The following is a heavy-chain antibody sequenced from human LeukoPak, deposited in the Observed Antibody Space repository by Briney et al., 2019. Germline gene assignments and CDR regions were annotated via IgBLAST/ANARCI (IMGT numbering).Heavy chain of an antibody. D-gene: IGHD1-26*01. Sequence: GGSLRLSCAASGSTFRTYCMSWVRQAPGKGLEWVANIMQDGNDKYYVDSVKGRFTISRDNAKNSLYLQLNSLRVEDTAVYYCASRIVGTPDYFDYWGQGTLVTVSS. CDR2: IMQDGNDK. CDR3: ASRIVGTPDYFDY. V-gene: IGHV3-7*01. CDR1: GSTFRTYC. J-gene: IGHJ4*02.